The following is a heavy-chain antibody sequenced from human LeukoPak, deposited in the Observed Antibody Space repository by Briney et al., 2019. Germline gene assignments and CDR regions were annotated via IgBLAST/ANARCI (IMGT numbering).Heavy chain of an antibody. V-gene: IGHV4-59*01. D-gene: IGHD3-22*01. CDR1: GGSITSYY. CDR3: ARSSESYDSSGYYSYYFDY. Sequence: SETLSLTCTVSGGSITSYYWSWIRQPPGKGLEWIGSIYYSGSTNYNPSLKSRVTISVDTSKNQFSLKLNSVTAADTAVYYCARSSESYDSSGYYSYYFDYWGQGTLVTVSS. CDR2: IYYSGST. J-gene: IGHJ4*02.